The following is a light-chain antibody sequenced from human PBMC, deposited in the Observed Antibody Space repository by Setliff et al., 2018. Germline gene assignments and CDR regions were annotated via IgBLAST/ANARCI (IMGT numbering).Light chain of an antibody. Sequence: VLTQPPSASGTPGQRVTISCSGSSSNIGSNTVNWYQLLPGTAPKAPIYGSNQRPSGVPDRFSGSKSGTSASLAISGLQSEDEADYYCAAWDDSLNGWVFGGGTKVTVL. CDR2: GSN. V-gene: IGLV1-44*01. CDR3: AAWDDSLNGWV. CDR1: SSNIGSNT. J-gene: IGLJ3*02.